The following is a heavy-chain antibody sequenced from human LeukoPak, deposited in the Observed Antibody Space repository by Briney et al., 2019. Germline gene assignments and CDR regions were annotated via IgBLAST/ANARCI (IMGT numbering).Heavy chain of an antibody. D-gene: IGHD2-15*01. Sequence: SQTLSLTCAISGDSGSSNSAAWNWIRQSPSGGLEWLGRTYYRSKWYYDYALSVKSRSTINPDTSENQFSLQLNSVTPDDTAVYYCARDGTWRLDYWGQGILVTVSS. V-gene: IGHV6-1*01. CDR2: TYYRSKWYY. CDR3: ARDGTWRLDY. J-gene: IGHJ4*02. CDR1: GDSGSSNSAA.